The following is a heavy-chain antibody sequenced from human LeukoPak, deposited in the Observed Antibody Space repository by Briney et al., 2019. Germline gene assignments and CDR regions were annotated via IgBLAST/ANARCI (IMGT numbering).Heavy chain of an antibody. CDR3: ARDGGAVAGTYPDY. Sequence: SVKVSCKASGGTFSSYAISWVRQAPGQGLEWMGRIIPIFGTANYAQKFQGRVTITTDESTSAAYMELSSLRSEDTAVYYCARDGGAVAGTYPDYWGQGALVTVSS. CDR2: IIPIFGTA. V-gene: IGHV1-69*05. D-gene: IGHD6-19*01. J-gene: IGHJ4*02. CDR1: GGTFSSYA.